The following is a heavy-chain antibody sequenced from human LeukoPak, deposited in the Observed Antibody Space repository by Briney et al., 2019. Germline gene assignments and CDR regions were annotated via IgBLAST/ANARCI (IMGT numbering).Heavy chain of an antibody. D-gene: IGHD6-13*01. CDR2: NSGST. Sequence: SETLSLTRIGSGCSISRWRYYGVWTREPPERGLVGIGSNSGSTYYNTSLNTRVTISVDTSRNQFSLKLRSVTAADTAVYYCARHGSIATGAFTYWGQGTLVTVSS. V-gene: IGHV4-39*01. CDR1: GCSISRWRYY. CDR3: ARHGSIATGAFTY. J-gene: IGHJ4*02.